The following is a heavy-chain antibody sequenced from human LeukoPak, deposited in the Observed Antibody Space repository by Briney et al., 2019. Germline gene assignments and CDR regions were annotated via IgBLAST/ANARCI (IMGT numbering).Heavy chain of an antibody. CDR1: GFTFSSYG. V-gene: IGHV3-30*02. CDR2: IRYDGSNK. D-gene: IGHD3-10*01. Sequence: PGGSLRLSCAASGFTFSSYGMHWVRQAPGRGLEWVAFIRYDGSNKYYADSVKGRFTISRDNSKNTLYLQMNSLRVEDTAVYYCAKGGGSGSPGDFDYWGQGTLVTVSS. CDR3: AKGGGSGSPGDFDY. J-gene: IGHJ4*02.